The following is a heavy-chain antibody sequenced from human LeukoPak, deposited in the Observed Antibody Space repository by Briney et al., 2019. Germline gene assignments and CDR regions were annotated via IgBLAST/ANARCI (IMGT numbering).Heavy chain of an antibody. J-gene: IGHJ2*01. D-gene: IGHD3-9*01. CDR2: ITGSGSTI. Sequence: GGSLRLSCAASGFTFSDFSINWVRQAPGKGLEWISYITGSGSTIHYADSVKGRFTISRDNAKNSLYLQMNSLRAEDTAVYYCARVAPYDILTGYHPFDLWGRGTLVTVSS. CDR1: GFTFSDFS. V-gene: IGHV3-48*04. CDR3: ARVAPYDILTGYHPFDL.